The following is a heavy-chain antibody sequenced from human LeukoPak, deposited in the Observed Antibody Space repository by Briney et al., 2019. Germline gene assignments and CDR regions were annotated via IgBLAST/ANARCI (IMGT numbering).Heavy chain of an antibody. D-gene: IGHD2-2*01. V-gene: IGHV4-39*01. Sequence: KPSETLSLTCTVSGGSISSSSYYWGWIRRPPGKRLEWIGSIYYSGSTYYNPSLKSRVTISVDTSKNQFSLKLSSVTAADTAVYYCARQPQYCSSTSCYFLSSLDAFDIWGQGTMVTVSS. CDR3: ARQPQYCSSTSCYFLSSLDAFDI. CDR2: IYYSGST. CDR1: GGSISSSSYY. J-gene: IGHJ3*02.